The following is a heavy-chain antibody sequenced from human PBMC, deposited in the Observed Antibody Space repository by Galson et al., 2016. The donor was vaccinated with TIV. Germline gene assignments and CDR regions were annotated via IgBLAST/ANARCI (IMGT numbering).Heavy chain of an antibody. CDR3: ARGEYYDFWSGQEIRFFDN. V-gene: IGHV3-30-3*01. J-gene: IGHJ4*02. CDR1: AFTFSSYS. D-gene: IGHD3-3*01. Sequence: LRLSCAASAFTFSSYSMHWVRQAPGKGLEWVAVISNDGSKKFFGDPVRGRFTISRDNSKNTLYLQMDSLRAEDTAVYYCARGEYYDFWSGQEIRFFDNWGQGTLVTVSA. CDR2: ISNDGSKK.